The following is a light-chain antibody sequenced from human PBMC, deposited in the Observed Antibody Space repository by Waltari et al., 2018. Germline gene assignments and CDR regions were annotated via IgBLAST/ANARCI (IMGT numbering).Light chain of an antibody. CDR2: EVT. V-gene: IGLV2-8*01. Sequence: QSALTQPPSASGSPGQSVTISCTGTSSVFGNYNFVSWYQQHPGKAPKVIIYEVTKRSSGVPDRFSGSKSGNTASLTVSGLQAEDEADYYCSSFAGRWVFGGGTKLTVL. CDR1: SSVFGNYNF. CDR3: SSFAGRWV. J-gene: IGLJ3*02.